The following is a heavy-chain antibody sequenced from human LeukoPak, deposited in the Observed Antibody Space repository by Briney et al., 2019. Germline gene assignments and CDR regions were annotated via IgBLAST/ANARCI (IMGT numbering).Heavy chain of an antibody. CDR2: ISGDGGST. CDR1: GFTFDDYA. D-gene: IGHD1-14*01. J-gene: IGHJ5*02. CDR3: AKDQGFAGEVPGDH. Sequence: GGSLRLSCAASGFTFDDYAMHWVRQAPGKGLEWVSLISGDGGSTYSADSVKGRFTISRDNSKNSLYLQMNSLRTEDTALCYCAKDQGFAGEVPGDHWGQGTLVTVSS. V-gene: IGHV3-43*02.